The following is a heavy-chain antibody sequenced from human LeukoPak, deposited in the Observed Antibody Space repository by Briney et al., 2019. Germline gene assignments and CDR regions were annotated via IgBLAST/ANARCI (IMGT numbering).Heavy chain of an antibody. J-gene: IGHJ4*02. CDR3: AKHSGSYFIYHVDS. CDR2: ISGSGYNT. CDR1: GFTFSSYG. V-gene: IGHV3-23*01. Sequence: GGSLRLSCGASGFTFSSYGMSWVRQAPGKGLEWASTISGSGYNTYYADSVKGRFTISRDNSANTLHLQMDSLRVHDTALYYCAKHSGSYFIYHVDSWGQGTLVTVSS. D-gene: IGHD5-12*01.